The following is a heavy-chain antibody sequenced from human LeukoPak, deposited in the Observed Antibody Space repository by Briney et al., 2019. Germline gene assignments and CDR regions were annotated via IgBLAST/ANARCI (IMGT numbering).Heavy chain of an antibody. CDR2: INPSVGST. D-gene: IGHD5-12*01. V-gene: IGHV1-46*01. CDR1: GYTFTGYY. CDR3: ARVYSGYDCGY. J-gene: IGHJ4*02. Sequence: GASVKVSCKASGYTFTGYYMHWVRQAPGQGLEWVGIINPSVGSTSYAQKFQGRVTMTRDTSTSTVYMELSSLRSEDTAVYYCARVYSGYDCGYWGQGTLVTVSS.